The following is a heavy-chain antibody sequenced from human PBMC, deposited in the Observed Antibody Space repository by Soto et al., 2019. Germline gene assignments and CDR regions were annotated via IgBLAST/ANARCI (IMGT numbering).Heavy chain of an antibody. CDR1: GYSFTSYW. CDR2: IDSSDSYT. D-gene: IGHD3-3*01. V-gene: IGHV5-10-1*01. CDR3: ARHVSGGYYSDAFDI. J-gene: IGHJ3*02. Sequence: GESLKISCKGSGYSFTSYWISWVRQMPGKGLEWMGRIDSSDSYTNYSPSFQGHVTISADKSISTAYLQWSSLKASDTAMYYCARHVSGGYYSDAFDIWGQGTMVTVSS.